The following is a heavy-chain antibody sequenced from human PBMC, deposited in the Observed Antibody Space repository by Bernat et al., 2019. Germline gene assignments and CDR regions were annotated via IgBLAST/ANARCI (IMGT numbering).Heavy chain of an antibody. CDR3: ARGGRIVAAGTLGY. CDR2: INHSGST. J-gene: IGHJ4*02. V-gene: IGHV4-34*01. CDR1: GGSFSGYY. D-gene: IGHD6-13*01. Sequence: QVQLQQWGAGLLKPSETLSLTCAVYGGSFSGYYWSWIRQPPGKGLEWIGEINHSGSTNYNPSLKSRVTISVDTSKNQFSLKLSSVTAADTAVYYCARGGRIVAAGTLGYWGQGTLVTVSS.